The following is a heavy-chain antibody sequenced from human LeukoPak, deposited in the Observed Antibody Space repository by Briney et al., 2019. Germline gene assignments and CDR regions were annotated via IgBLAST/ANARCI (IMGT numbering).Heavy chain of an antibody. D-gene: IGHD3-10*01. Sequence: GGSLRLFCAASGLTVSKNYMSWVRQAPGKGLESVSVIYSGGSTYYADSVRGRFTISRDNSKNTLYLQMNSLRVEDTAVYYCARVGGHWGQGTLVTVSS. V-gene: IGHV3-53*01. CDR1: GLTVSKNY. J-gene: IGHJ4*02. CDR3: ARVGGH. CDR2: IYSGGST.